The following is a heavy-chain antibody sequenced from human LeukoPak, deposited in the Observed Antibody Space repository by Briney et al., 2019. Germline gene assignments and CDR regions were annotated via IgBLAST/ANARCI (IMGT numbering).Heavy chain of an antibody. CDR2: IKDRGST. D-gene: IGHD6-13*01. J-gene: IGHJ6*03. Sequence: SETLSLTCAVYGGSFSGYYWSWIRQPPGKGLEGIGEIKDRGSTNYNPSLKSRVTISVDTSKNQFALKLSSVPAADTAVYYCARVVPIPNSSSRYPYYYYYMDVWGKGTTVTVSS. V-gene: IGHV4-34*01. CDR3: ARVVPIPNSSSRYPYYYYYMDV. CDR1: GGSFSGYY.